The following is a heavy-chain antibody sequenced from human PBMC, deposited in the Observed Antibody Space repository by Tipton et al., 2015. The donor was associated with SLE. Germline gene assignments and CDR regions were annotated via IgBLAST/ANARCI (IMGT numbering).Heavy chain of an antibody. V-gene: IGHV3-23*01. J-gene: IGHJ6*02. D-gene: IGHD6-13*01. Sequence: SLRLSCAASGFTFSSYSMNWVRQAPGKGLEWVSAISGSGGSTYYADSVKGRFTISRDNSKNTLYLQMNSLRGEDTAVYYCALDGYSSRWYNGMDVWGQGTTVTVSS. CDR3: ALDGYSSRWYNGMDV. CDR2: ISGSGGST. CDR1: GFTFSSYS.